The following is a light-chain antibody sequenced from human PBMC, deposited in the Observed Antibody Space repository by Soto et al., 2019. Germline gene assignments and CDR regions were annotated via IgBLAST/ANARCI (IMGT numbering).Light chain of an antibody. Sequence: GDTVPITCRASQGISTWSAWYQQKPGKAPELVIYDASKLHRGVPSRFSGSGSGTEFTLTISSLQPDDFATYYCQQYHNYPRTFGQGTKVEIK. CDR1: QGISTW. J-gene: IGKJ1*01. CDR2: DAS. V-gene: IGKV1-5*01. CDR3: QQYHNYPRT.